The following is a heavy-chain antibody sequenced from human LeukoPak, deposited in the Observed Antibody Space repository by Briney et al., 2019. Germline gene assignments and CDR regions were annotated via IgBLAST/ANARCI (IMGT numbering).Heavy chain of an antibody. D-gene: IGHD2-2*01. Sequence: GGSLRLSCAASGFTFSSYAMSWVRQAPGKGLEWVSAISGSGGSTYYADSVKGRFTISRDNSKNTLYLQMNSLRAEDTAVYYCAREKDIVVVPAAPRLHNWFDPWGQGTLVTVSS. CDR1: GFTFSSYA. CDR2: ISGSGGST. J-gene: IGHJ5*02. CDR3: AREKDIVVVPAAPRLHNWFDP. V-gene: IGHV3-23*01.